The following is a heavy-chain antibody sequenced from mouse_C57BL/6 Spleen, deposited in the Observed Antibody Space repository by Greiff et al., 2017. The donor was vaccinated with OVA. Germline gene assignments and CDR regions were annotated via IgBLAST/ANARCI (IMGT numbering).Heavy chain of an antibody. CDR3: ARFDYVLAWFAY. CDR2: INPNNGGT. Sequence: EVQLQQSGPELVKPGASVKMSCKASGYTFTDYNMHWVKQSHGKSLEWIGYINPNNGGTSYNQKFKGKATLTVNKSSSTAYMELRSLTSEDSAVYYCARFDYVLAWFAYWGQGTLVTVSA. CDR1: GYTFTDYN. J-gene: IGHJ3*01. V-gene: IGHV1-22*01. D-gene: IGHD2-4*01.